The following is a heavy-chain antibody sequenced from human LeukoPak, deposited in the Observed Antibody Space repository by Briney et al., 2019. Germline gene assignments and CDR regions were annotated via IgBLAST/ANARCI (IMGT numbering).Heavy chain of an antibody. CDR1: GFIFSSYG. D-gene: IGHD1-26*01. CDR3: AKDAWEVGATSEIDY. Sequence: GGSLKLSCVTSGFIFSSYGIHWVRQDPGKGLEWVAFIRYDGSDKYYADSVKGRFTISRDNSKNEVYLQMNSLRVEDTAVYYCAKDAWEVGATSEIDYWGQGTLATVSS. V-gene: IGHV3-30*02. CDR2: IRYDGSDK. J-gene: IGHJ4*02.